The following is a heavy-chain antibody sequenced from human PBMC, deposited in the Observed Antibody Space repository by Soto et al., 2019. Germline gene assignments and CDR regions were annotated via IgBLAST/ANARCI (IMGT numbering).Heavy chain of an antibody. D-gene: IGHD6-19*01. CDR1: GYTFTSYA. CDR3: ARVYVAGIFDIGS. J-gene: IGHJ1*01. CDR2: INAGNGNT. V-gene: IGHV1-3*01. Sequence: ASVKVSCKASGYTFTSYAMHWVRQAPGERLEWMGWINAGNGNTKYSQKFQGRVTITRDTSASTAYMELSSLRSEDTAVYYCARVYVAGIFDIGSWAQRTLVPVSS.